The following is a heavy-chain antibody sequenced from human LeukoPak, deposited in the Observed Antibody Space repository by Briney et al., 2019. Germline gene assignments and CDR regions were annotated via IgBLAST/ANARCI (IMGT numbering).Heavy chain of an antibody. J-gene: IGHJ5*02. D-gene: IGHD3-10*01. Sequence: SETLSLTCTVSGGSISSYYWSWIRQPPGKGLEWIGYIYYSGSTNYNPSLKSRVTMSVDTSKNQFSLKLSSVTAADTAVYYCARGAYYYGSGYNWFDPWGQGTLVTVSS. CDR1: GGSISSYY. CDR2: IYYSGST. V-gene: IGHV4-59*12. CDR3: ARGAYYYGSGYNWFDP.